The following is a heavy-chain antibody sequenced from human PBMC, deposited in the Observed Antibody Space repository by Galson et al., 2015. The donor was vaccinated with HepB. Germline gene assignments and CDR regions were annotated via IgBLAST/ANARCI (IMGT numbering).Heavy chain of an antibody. Sequence: SLRLSCAASGFPFSNYGMHWVRQAPGKGLEWVTLIGYDGSDKYYADSVKGRFTISRDNSKNTLYLQMNSLRVEDTALYYCVMGDGGVNPSLWGQGTPVTVSS. CDR2: IGYDGSDK. J-gene: IGHJ4*02. D-gene: IGHD3-16*01. CDR1: GFPFSNYG. V-gene: IGHV3-33*08. CDR3: VMGDGGVNPSL.